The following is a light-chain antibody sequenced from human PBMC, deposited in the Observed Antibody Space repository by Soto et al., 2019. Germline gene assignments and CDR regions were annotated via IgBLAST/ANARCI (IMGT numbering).Light chain of an antibody. Sequence: DIRLTQSPSSLSSSVRDRFTITCLASQSISTYLNWYQQKAGLAPKLLIYAASSLQSGVPSRFSGSGSGTDFTLTISSLQPEDFATYYCQQTYSTPPTFGQGTKVDIK. J-gene: IGKJ1*01. V-gene: IGKV1-39*01. CDR2: AAS. CDR3: QQTYSTPPT. CDR1: QSISTY.